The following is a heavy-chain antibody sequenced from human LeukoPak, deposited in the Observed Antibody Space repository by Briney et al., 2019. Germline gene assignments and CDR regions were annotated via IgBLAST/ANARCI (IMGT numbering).Heavy chain of an antibody. D-gene: IGHD5-24*01. CDR1: GGSISSTIYY. CDR3: VEMATRWYFDY. Sequence: SETLSLTCTVSGGSISSTIYYWGWIRQPPGKGLEWIGSIYYSGSTYYNPSLKSRVTMSVDTSKNQFSLKLSSVTAADTAVYYCVEMATRWYFDYWAREPWPPSLQ. J-gene: IGHJ4*02. CDR2: IYYSGST. V-gene: IGHV4-39*01.